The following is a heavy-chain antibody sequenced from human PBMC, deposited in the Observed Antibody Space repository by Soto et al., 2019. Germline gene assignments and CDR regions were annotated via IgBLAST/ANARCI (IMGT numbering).Heavy chain of an antibody. J-gene: IGHJ3*02. Sequence: RRISKTTRPGLEWFGDIKDSGSTNDNASLTSRVTKSVDTSKNQFSLKLSSVTAADTAVYYCARFAVDVDAFDIWGQGTMVTVSS. V-gene: IGHV4-34*01. CDR2: IKDSGST. CDR3: ARFAVDVDAFDI.